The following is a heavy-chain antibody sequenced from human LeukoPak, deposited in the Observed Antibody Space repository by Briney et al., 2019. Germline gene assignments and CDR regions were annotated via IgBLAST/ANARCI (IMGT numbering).Heavy chain of an antibody. CDR1: GGSISSYY. CDR2: IYYSGST. J-gene: IGHJ5*02. D-gene: IGHD3-22*01. CDR3: AGHEPYYFDSSGYPFDP. V-gene: IGHV4-59*08. Sequence: SETLSLTCTVSGGSISSYYWSWIRQPPGKGLEWIGYIYYSGSTNYNPSLKSRVTISVDTSKNQFSLKLSSVTAADTAVYYCAGHEPYYFDSSGYPFDPWGQGTLVTVSS.